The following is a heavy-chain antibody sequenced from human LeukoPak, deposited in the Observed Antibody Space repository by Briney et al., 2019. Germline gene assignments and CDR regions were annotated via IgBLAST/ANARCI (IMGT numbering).Heavy chain of an antibody. CDR2: INRNGGRT. J-gene: IGHJ4*02. V-gene: IGHV3-20*04. D-gene: IGHD1-14*01. CDR1: GFTFDDYG. Sequence: GGSLRLSWAASGFTFDDYGMSWFRQGPGKGLEGVSGINRNGGRTGYADSVKGRFTISRDNAKNSLYLQMNSLRAEDTALYYCARDRFLRRPEPADYWGQGTLVTVSS. CDR3: ARDRFLRRPEPADY.